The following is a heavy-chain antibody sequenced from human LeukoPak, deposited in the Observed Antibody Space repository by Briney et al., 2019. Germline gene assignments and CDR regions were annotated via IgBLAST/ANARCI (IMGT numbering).Heavy chain of an antibody. Sequence: GSLKLSCAASGFTFSGYAMGWVRQLPGKGLEWVSAISGSGGSTYYADSVKGRFTISRDNSKNTLYLQMNSLRAEDTAVYYCAKDTDYVFDYWGQGTLVTVSS. CDR2: ISGSGGST. CDR1: GFTFSGYA. V-gene: IGHV3-23*01. J-gene: IGHJ4*02. D-gene: IGHD4-17*01. CDR3: AKDTDYVFDY.